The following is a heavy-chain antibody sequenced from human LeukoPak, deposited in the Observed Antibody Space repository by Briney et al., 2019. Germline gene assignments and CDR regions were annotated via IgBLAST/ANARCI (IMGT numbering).Heavy chain of an antibody. CDR2: ITGSGDGT. CDR3: VKGFVHPTYYFDS. J-gene: IGHJ4*02. CDR1: GFTFSNYA. V-gene: IGHV3-23*01. D-gene: IGHD3-10*01. Sequence: GGSLRLSCAASGFTFSNYAMMWVRQAPGKRPEWVSSITGSGDGTYYADSVRGRFTISRDNSENTLYLQLNSLRAEDTAVYFCVKGFVHPTYYFDSWGQGTLVTVSS.